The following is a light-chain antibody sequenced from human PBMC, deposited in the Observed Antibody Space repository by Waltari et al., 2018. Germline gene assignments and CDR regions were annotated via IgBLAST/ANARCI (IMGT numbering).Light chain of an antibody. Sequence: DIQMTQSPSSLSVSVGDRVTITCRTSQSINSYLNWYQQKPGKAPELLIYTASSLQSGVPSRFSGSGSGTDFALTISSLQPEDFATYYCQQGHSTPWTFGQGTKVEV. J-gene: IGKJ1*01. CDR3: QQGHSTPWT. V-gene: IGKV1-39*01. CDR2: TAS. CDR1: QSINSY.